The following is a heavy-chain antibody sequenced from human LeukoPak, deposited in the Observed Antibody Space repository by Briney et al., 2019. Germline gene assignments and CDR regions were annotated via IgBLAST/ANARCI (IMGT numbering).Heavy chain of an antibody. Sequence: PGGSLRLSCAASGFTFSSYAMSWVRQAPGKGLEWVSAISGSGGSTYYADSVKGRFTISRDNSKNTLYLQMNSLRAEATAVYYCAKAQQLGYYNQFDYWGQGTLVTVSS. CDR3: AKAQQLGYYNQFDY. V-gene: IGHV3-23*01. CDR1: GFTFSSYA. J-gene: IGHJ4*02. D-gene: IGHD2-2*03. CDR2: ISGSGGST.